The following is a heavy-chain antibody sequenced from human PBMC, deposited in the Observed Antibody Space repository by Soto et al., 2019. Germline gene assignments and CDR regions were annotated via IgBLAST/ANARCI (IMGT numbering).Heavy chain of an antibody. CDR1: GFTFITYD. D-gene: IGHD7-27*01. Sequence: EVQLLESGGGSVQPGGSLRLSCAASGFTFITYDMTWVRQAPGKGLEWVSVSRGSDGSTYYADSVQGRFTISRDNSNNTVYLQLNSLRADDSAIYYCVKGNWGDYMAQGTLVTVSS. CDR2: SRGSDGST. CDR3: VKGNWGDY. V-gene: IGHV3-23*01. J-gene: IGHJ4*02.